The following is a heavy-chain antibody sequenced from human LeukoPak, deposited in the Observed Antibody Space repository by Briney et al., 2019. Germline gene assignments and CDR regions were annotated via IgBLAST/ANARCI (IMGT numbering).Heavy chain of an antibody. CDR1: GYTFTAFY. CDR3: ARSWRFCSGDSCYPIDY. D-gene: IGHD2-15*01. J-gene: IGHJ4*02. V-gene: IGHV1-2*02. Sequence: ASVKVSCKASGYTFTAFYIHWVRQAPGQGLEWMAWINPNTGGTNYAQVFQGRVTLTRDTSISTAYMELSRLRSDDTAVYYCARSWRFCSGDSCYPIDYWGQGTLVTVSS. CDR2: INPNTGGT.